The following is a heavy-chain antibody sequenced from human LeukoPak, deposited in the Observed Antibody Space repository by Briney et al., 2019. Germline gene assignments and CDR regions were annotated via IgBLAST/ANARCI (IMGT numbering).Heavy chain of an antibody. Sequence: EASVKVSCKASEGTFSSYAISWVRQAPGQGLEWMGGIIPIFGTANYAQKFQGRVTITADESTSTAYMELSSLRSDDTAVYYCARDLGGQQPDTPGYWGQGTLVTVSS. CDR1: EGTFSSYA. V-gene: IGHV1-69*13. J-gene: IGHJ4*02. CDR2: IIPIFGTA. D-gene: IGHD6-13*01. CDR3: ARDLGGQQPDTPGY.